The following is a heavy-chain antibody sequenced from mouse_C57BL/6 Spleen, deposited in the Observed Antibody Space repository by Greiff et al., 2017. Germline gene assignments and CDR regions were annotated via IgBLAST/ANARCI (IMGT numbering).Heavy chain of an antibody. J-gene: IGHJ4*01. D-gene: IGHD3-2*02. CDR1: GYAFSSSW. Sequence: QVQLQQSGPELVKPGASVKISCKASGYAFSSSWMNWVKHRPGKGLEWIGRIYPGDGDTNYNGKFKGKATLTADKSSSTAYMQLSSLTSEDSAVYFCARSRRLGYYYAMDYWGQGTSVTVSS. CDR2: IYPGDGDT. CDR3: ARSRRLGYYYAMDY. V-gene: IGHV1-82*01.